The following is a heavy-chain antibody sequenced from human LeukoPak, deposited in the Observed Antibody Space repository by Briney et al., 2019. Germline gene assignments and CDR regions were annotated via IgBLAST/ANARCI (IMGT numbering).Heavy chain of an antibody. Sequence: GGSLRLSCAASGFTLSGSAMHWVRQASGKGLEWVGRIRSKANSYATAYAASVKGRFTISRDDSKNTAYLQMNSLKTEDTAVYYCTRLDDSSGYDYWGQGTLVTVSS. CDR1: GFTLSGSA. CDR2: IRSKANSYAT. J-gene: IGHJ4*02. D-gene: IGHD3-22*01. V-gene: IGHV3-73*01. CDR3: TRLDDSSGYDY.